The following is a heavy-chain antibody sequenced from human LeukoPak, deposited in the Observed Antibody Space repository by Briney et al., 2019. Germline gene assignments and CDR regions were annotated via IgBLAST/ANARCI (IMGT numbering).Heavy chain of an antibody. D-gene: IGHD1-26*01. CDR2: MNHHGNA. V-gene: IGHV4-34*01. Sequence: SETLSLTCAVYGGSFSGHYWSWIRQPPGKGLEWIGEMNHHGNANYNPSLKSRVILSVDTSKNQFSLRLSAVTAADTAVYYCARRPLVGGIDSWGQGALVTVSS. CDR1: GGSFSGHY. J-gene: IGHJ4*02. CDR3: ARRPLVGGIDS.